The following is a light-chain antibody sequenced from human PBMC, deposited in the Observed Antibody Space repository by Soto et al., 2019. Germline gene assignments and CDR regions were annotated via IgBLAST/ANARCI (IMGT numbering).Light chain of an antibody. CDR2: GAS. J-gene: IGKJ1*01. CDR1: QSVSSSY. Sequence: EIVLTQSPGTLSLSPGERATLSCRASQSVSSSYLAWYQQKPGQAPRLLKFGASSRATGIPDRFSGSGSGTDFTLTISRLEPEDFAVYYCQQYGSSPATFGQGTKVEIK. V-gene: IGKV3-20*01. CDR3: QQYGSSPAT.